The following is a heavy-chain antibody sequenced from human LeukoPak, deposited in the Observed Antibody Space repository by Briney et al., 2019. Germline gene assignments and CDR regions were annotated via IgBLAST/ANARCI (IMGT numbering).Heavy chain of an antibody. D-gene: IGHD5-12*01. CDR1: GFTFSSYA. J-gene: IGHJ4*02. CDR3: AKIRGSGHDQDDY. V-gene: IGHV3-23*01. CDR2: ISGIGGRT. Sequence: GGSLRLSCAASGFTFSSYAMSWVRQGPGKGLEWVSAISGIGGRTYYADSVKGRFTISRDNFKNTLYLQMNSLRAEDTAVYYSAKIRGSGHDQDDYWGQGTLVTAPS.